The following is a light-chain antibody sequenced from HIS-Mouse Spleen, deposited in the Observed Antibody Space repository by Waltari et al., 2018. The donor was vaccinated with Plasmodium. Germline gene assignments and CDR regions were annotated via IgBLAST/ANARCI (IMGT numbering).Light chain of an antibody. V-gene: IGLV3-25*03. CDR3: QSADSSGTPNWV. CDR2: KDS. CDR1: ALPKQY. J-gene: IGLJ3*02. Sequence: SYELTQPPSVSVSPGQTARITCSGDALPKQYAYWYQQKPGQAPVLVIYKDSERPVGMPERFSGVSSWRTVTLTISGVQAEDGADYYCQSADSSGTPNWVFGGGTKLTVL.